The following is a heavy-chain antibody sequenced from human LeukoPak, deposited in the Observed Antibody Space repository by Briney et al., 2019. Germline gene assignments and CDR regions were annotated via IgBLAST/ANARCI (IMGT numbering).Heavy chain of an antibody. Sequence: GGSLRLSCAASGFTFSSYAMSWVRQAPGKGLQWVSAIVAGGGGSAYADSVKGRFTVSRDNSKNTLYLQMDSLTAEDTAVYHCAKDLTGAYCSDYWGQGTLVTVSS. CDR3: AKDLTGAYCSDY. D-gene: IGHD3-9*01. CDR1: GFTFSSYA. V-gene: IGHV3-23*01. J-gene: IGHJ4*02. CDR2: IVAGGGGS.